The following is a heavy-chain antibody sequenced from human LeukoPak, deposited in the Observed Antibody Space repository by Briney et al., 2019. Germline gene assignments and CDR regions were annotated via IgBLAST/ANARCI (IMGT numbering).Heavy chain of an antibody. D-gene: IGHD3-10*01. CDR1: GYTFSDYY. CDR3: ARVRSRDAYYYGSGSPKRNDAFDI. Sequence: ASVKVSCKASGYTFSDYYIHWVRQAPGQGLEWMGWINPNSGGTNYAQKFQGWVTMTRDTSISTAYMELSRLRSDDTAVYYCARVRSRDAYYYGSGSPKRNDAFDIWGQGTMVTVSS. J-gene: IGHJ3*02. V-gene: IGHV1-2*04. CDR2: INPNSGGT.